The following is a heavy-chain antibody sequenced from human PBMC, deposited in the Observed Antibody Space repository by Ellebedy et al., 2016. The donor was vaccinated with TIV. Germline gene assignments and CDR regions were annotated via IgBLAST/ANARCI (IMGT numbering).Heavy chain of an antibody. D-gene: IGHD3-22*01. J-gene: IGHJ5*02. CDR3: AKVGRRYYESSGDP. Sequence: PGGSLRLSCAASEFTFSNYVMSWVRQAPGKGLEWVSTISAGGGATYYADSVKGRFNISRDNSENTLYLQMNSLRAEDTAVYYCAKVGRRYYESSGDPWGQGSLVTVSS. CDR1: EFTFSNYV. CDR2: ISAGGGAT. V-gene: IGHV3-23*01.